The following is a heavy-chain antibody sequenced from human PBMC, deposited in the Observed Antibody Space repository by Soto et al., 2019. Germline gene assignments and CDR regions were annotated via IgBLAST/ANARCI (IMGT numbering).Heavy chain of an antibody. CDR1: GGSFSGYY. CDR3: ARGYRGGGSCGTFDY. CDR2: INHSGST. V-gene: IGHV4-34*01. D-gene: IGHD2-15*01. Sequence: QVQLQQWGAGLLKPSETLSLTCAVYGGSFSGYYWSWIRQPPGKGLEWIGEINHSGSTNYNPSLKGQVTLXXDXSXXQFSRKLSAEPAADAAVYYCARGYRGGGSCGTFDYWGQGTLVTVSS. J-gene: IGHJ4*02.